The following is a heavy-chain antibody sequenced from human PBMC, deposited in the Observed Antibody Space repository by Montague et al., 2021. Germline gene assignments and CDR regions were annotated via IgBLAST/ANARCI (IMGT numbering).Heavy chain of an antibody. CDR2: VNERGSS. Sequence: SETLSLTCAVSGGSFSVYSWTWIRQSPGNRLEWIGEVNERGSSNFNPSLKSRLTISVETSNKHLSLNLRSVTAADAAVYYCARGGIVGGGQKDYFYAMDVWGQGTTVIVSS. CDR3: ARGGIVGGGQKDYFYAMDV. CDR1: GGSFSVYS. J-gene: IGHJ6*02. V-gene: IGHV4-34*01. D-gene: IGHD1-26*01.